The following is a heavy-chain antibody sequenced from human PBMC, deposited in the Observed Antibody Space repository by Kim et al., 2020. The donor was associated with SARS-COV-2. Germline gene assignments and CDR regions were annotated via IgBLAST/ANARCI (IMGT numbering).Heavy chain of an antibody. Sequence: AVSVKSRITINPDTSKNQFSLQLNSVTPEDTAVYYCARDSANSGYDFVDYWGQGTLVTVSS. D-gene: IGHD5-12*01. CDR3: ARDSANSGYDFVDY. J-gene: IGHJ4*02. V-gene: IGHV6-1*01.